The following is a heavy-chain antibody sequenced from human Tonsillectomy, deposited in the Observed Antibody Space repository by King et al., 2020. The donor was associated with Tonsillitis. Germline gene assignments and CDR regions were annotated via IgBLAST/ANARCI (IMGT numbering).Heavy chain of an antibody. CDR2: INHSGST. J-gene: IGHJ5*02. CDR3: ARYFGSYELDP. D-gene: IGHD2-21*01. Sequence: VQLQQWGAGLLKPSETLSLTCAVYGGSFSGYYWSWCRQPPGKGLEWIVEINHSGSTNYNPSLKSRVTISLDTSQNQFSLKLSSVTAADTAVYYCARYFGSYELDPWGQGTLVTVSS. CDR1: GGSFSGYY. V-gene: IGHV4-34*01.